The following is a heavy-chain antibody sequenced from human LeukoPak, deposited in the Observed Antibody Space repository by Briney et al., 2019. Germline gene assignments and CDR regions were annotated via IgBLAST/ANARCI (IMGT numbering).Heavy chain of an antibody. Sequence: PPYIPPRTRTVSAGSRSSGGYYWGSIRQHPGKGLEYIGHIYYSGSTYYNPSLKSRVAISVDTSKNQFSLKVTSVTAADTAVYYCARGFAYGSGSQLNWFDPWGQGTLVTVSS. CDR3: ARGFAYGSGSQLNWFDP. D-gene: IGHD3-10*01. J-gene: IGHJ5*02. V-gene: IGHV4-31*03. CDR2: IYYSGST. CDR1: AGSRSSGGYY.